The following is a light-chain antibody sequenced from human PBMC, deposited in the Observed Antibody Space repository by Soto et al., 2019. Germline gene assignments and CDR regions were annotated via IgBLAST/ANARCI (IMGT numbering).Light chain of an antibody. Sequence: EIVTTQSLATVSVSPGERATLYCRASQSVYNNLAWYQQKPGQAPRLFIFGASTRATGIPARFSGSGSGTEFTLTISSLQPDDFAPYYCQGYNSYSEAFGEGTKVDI. V-gene: IGKV3-15*01. CDR2: GAS. J-gene: IGKJ1*01. CDR3: QGYNSYSEA. CDR1: QSVYNN.